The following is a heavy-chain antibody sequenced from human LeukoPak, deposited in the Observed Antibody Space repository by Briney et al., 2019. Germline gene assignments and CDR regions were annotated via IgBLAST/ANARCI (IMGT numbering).Heavy chain of an antibody. CDR1: GFTFSSYG. CDR3: AKDRYDSSGH. CDR2: ISYDGSNK. J-gene: IGHJ4*02. V-gene: IGHV3-30*18. D-gene: IGHD3-22*01. Sequence: GGPLRLSCAASGFTFSSYGMHWVRQAPGKGLEWVAVISYDGSNKYCADSVKGRFTISRDNSKNTLYLQMNSLRAEDTAVYYCAKDRYDSSGHWGQGTLVTVSS.